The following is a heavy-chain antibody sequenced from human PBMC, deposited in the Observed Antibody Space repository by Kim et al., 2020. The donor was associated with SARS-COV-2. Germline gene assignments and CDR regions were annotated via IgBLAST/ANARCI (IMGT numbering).Heavy chain of an antibody. V-gene: IGHV7-4-1*02. J-gene: IGHJ4*02. CDR3: ARGPDY. Sequence: NPITGNPTYPQGYKGRFVFSLDTSVSTAYLQISSLKAEDTAVYYCARGPDYWGQGTLVTVSS. CDR2: NPITGNP.